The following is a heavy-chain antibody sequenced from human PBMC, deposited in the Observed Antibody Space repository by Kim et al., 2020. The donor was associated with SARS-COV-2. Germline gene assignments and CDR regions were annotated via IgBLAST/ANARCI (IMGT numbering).Heavy chain of an antibody. Sequence: SQKCQGRVTLTRGTSASTAYMELSSLRSEDTAVYYCALIVATTPGPFDYWGQGTLVTVSS. V-gene: IGHV1-3*01. CDR3: ALIVATTPGPFDY. J-gene: IGHJ4*02. D-gene: IGHD5-12*01.